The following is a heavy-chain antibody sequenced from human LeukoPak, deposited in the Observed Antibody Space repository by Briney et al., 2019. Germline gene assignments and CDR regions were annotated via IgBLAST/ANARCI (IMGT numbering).Heavy chain of an antibody. CDR2: IWYDGSKK. CDR3: ARGLSHGSLEF. Sequence: GGSLRLSCAASGFTFSNYGMHWVRLAPGKGPEWVAGIWYDGSKKNYADSVKGRFTIFRDDSKNTLYLQMNSLRAEDTAVYSCARGLSHGSLEFWGQGTLVTVSS. J-gene: IGHJ4*02. D-gene: IGHD3-10*01. CDR1: GFTFSNYG. V-gene: IGHV3-33*01.